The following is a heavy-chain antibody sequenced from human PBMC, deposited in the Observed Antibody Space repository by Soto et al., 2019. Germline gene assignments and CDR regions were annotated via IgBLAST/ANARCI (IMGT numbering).Heavy chain of an antibody. CDR2: ISYGGTT. D-gene: IGHD6-13*01. CDR1: GGSINSANYY. Sequence: QVQLQESGPGLVKPSQTLSLTCTVSGGSINSANYYWNWIRQHPGKGLEWIGFISYGGTTSYNTSLNSRDTITVDTSNNQFSLKLRSVTAADTAVYYCARLSITATGGWFDPWGQGTLVTVSS. V-gene: IGHV4-31*03. CDR3: ARLSITATGGWFDP. J-gene: IGHJ5*02.